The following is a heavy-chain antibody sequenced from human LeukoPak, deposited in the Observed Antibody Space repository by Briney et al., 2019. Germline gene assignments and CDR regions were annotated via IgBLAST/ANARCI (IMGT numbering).Heavy chain of an antibody. CDR3: AKGDCSSTSCSGFYGMDV. V-gene: IGHV3-23*01. CDR2: TSGGST. J-gene: IGHJ6*04. Sequence: GGSLRLSCAASGFTFSSYAMSWVRQAPGKGLEWVSTTSGGSTYYADSVKGRFTISRDNSKSTLYLQMNSLRAEDTAVYYCAKGDCSSTSCSGFYGMDVWGRGTTVTVSS. D-gene: IGHD2-2*01. CDR1: GFTFSSYA.